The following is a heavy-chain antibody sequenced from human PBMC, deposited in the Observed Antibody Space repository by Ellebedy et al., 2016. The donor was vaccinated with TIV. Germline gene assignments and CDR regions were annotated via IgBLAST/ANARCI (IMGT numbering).Heavy chain of an antibody. CDR3: AKDQVYSSSSRGFDI. CDR2: ISGSGGST. Sequence: PGGSLRLSCAASGFTFSSYAMSWVRQAPGKGLEWASAISGSGGSTFYADSVKGRFTISRDNSKNTLYLEMNSLRVEDTAVYYCAKDQVYSSSSRGFDIWGQGTMVSVSS. J-gene: IGHJ3*02. D-gene: IGHD6-6*01. V-gene: IGHV3-23*01. CDR1: GFTFSSYA.